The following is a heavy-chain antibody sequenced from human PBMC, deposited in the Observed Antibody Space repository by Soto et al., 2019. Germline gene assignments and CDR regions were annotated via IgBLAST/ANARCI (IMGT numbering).Heavy chain of an antibody. Sequence: EVQLLESGGGLVQPGGSLRLSCAASGFTFSSYAMSWVRQAPGKGLEWVSAISGSGYSTYYADSVKGRFTISRDNSKNTLYLQMNSLRAEDTAVYYCAKDGEHSSGWANFDYWGQGTLVTVSS. CDR3: AKDGEHSSGWANFDY. J-gene: IGHJ4*02. CDR1: GFTFSSYA. D-gene: IGHD6-19*01. CDR2: ISGSGYST. V-gene: IGHV3-23*01.